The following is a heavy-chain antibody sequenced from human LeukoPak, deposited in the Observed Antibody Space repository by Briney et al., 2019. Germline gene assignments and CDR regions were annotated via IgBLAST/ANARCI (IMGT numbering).Heavy chain of an antibody. CDR2: IIPIFGTA. CDR1: GGTFSSYA. Sequence: GSSVKVSCKASGGTFSSYAISWVRQAPGQGLEWMGGIIPIFGTANYAQKFQGRVTMTRDTSTSTVYMELSSLRSEDTAVYYCARGAHSGPYSSSSYWGQGTLVTVSS. D-gene: IGHD6-13*01. V-gene: IGHV1-69*05. CDR3: ARGAHSGPYSSSSY. J-gene: IGHJ4*02.